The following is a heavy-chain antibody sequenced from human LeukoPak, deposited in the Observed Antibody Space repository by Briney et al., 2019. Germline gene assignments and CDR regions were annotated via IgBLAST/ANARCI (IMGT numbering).Heavy chain of an antibody. CDR2: ISSSGSTI. CDR3: ARVSGGLFDP. D-gene: IGHD2-15*01. CDR1: GFTFSSYE. Sequence: GGSLRLSCAASGFTFSSYEMNWVRQAPGKGLEWVSCISSSGSTIYYADSVKGRFTISRDNAKNSLYLQMNSLRAEDTAVYYCARVSGGLFDPWGQGTLVTVSS. J-gene: IGHJ5*02. V-gene: IGHV3-48*03.